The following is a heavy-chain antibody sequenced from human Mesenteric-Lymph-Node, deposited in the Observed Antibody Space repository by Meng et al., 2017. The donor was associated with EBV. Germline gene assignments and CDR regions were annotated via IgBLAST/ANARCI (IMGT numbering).Heavy chain of an antibody. CDR3: ARDHSSGYGFWSTYSVFDP. J-gene: IGHJ5*02. Sequence: QGQLQEWAPGLVKPSEPLPLPCSVSSGSISSHYWSWIRQSAGKGLEWIGQIDYSGTTKYNPSLKSRVTLSVDTSKNQLSLRLTSVTAADTAIYYCARDHSSGYGFWSTYSVFDPWGQGTLVTVSS. CDR2: IDYSGTT. V-gene: IGHV4-59*11. CDR1: SGSISSHY. D-gene: IGHD3-3*01.